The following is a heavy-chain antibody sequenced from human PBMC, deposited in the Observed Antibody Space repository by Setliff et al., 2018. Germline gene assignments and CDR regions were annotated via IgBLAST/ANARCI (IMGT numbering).Heavy chain of an antibody. J-gene: IGHJ5*02. D-gene: IGHD2-21*01. CDR3: ARRGERFFNWFDP. CDR1: GYSFSNFW. CDR2: IYPGDPHT. Sequence: GESLKISCKGSGYSFSNFWIGWVRQMPGKGLEWMGIIYPGDPHTRYSPSFQGQVTMSADKSINTAYLQWSNLKASDTAIYYCARRGERFFNWFDPWGQGTLVTVSS. V-gene: IGHV5-51*01.